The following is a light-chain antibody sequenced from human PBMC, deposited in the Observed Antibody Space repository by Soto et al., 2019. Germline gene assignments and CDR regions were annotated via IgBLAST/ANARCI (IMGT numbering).Light chain of an antibody. Sequence: EIVLTQSPATLSLSPGERATLSCRASQSVSSYLAWYQQKPGQAPRLLIYDASNRATGIPARFSGSGSGTDFTLTISSLEPEDFAVYYCQQRSNWPRTFGQGTKVEN. CDR1: QSVSSY. J-gene: IGKJ1*01. CDR3: QQRSNWPRT. V-gene: IGKV3-11*01. CDR2: DAS.